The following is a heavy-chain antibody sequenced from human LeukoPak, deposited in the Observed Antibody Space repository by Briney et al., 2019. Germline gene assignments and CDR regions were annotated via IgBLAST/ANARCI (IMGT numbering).Heavy chain of an antibody. J-gene: IGHJ6*02. D-gene: IGHD6-13*01. CDR2: ISGSGGST. CDR3: ARELTSSSWYGDYYYYYGMDV. V-gene: IGHV3-23*01. CDR1: GFTFSSYA. Sequence: GGSLRLSCAASGFTFSSYAMSWVRQAPGKGLEWVSAISGSGGSTYYADSVKGRFTISRDNAKNTLYLQMNSLRAEDTAVYYCARELTSSSWYGDYYYYYGMDVWGQGTTVTVSS.